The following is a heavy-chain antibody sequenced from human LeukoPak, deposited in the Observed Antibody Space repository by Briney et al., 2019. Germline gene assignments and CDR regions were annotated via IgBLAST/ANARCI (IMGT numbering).Heavy chain of an antibody. CDR3: ALSGRARPWFDP. J-gene: IGHJ5*02. Sequence: GASVKVSCKVSGYTLTELSMHWVRQAPGKGLEWMGGFDPEDGETIYAQKFQGRVTMTEDTSTDTAYMELSSLRSEDTAVYYCALSGRARPWFDPWGQGTLVTVSS. CDR1: GYTLTELS. CDR2: FDPEDGET. V-gene: IGHV1-24*01.